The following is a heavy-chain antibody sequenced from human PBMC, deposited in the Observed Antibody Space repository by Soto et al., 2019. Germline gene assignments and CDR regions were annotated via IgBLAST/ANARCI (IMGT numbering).Heavy chain of an antibody. CDR2: IYHSGST. Sequence: QVQLQESGPGLVKPSGTLSLTCAVSGGSISSSNWWSWVRQPPGKGLEWIGEIYHSGSTNYNPSLKRRVTISVDKSKNQFSLKLSSVTAADTAVYYCARDRELCSSTSCYGYRIYFDYWGQGTLVTVSS. V-gene: IGHV4-4*02. CDR3: ARDRELCSSTSCYGYRIYFDY. D-gene: IGHD2-2*01. CDR1: GGSISSSNW. J-gene: IGHJ4*02.